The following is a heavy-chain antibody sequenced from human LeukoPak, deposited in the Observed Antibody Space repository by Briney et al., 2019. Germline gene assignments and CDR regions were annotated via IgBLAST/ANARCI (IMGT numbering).Heavy chain of an antibody. CDR3: ARIPYSSSLTDAFDI. V-gene: IGHV3-21*01. CDR1: GFTFSSYW. Sequence: GGSLRLSCAASGFTFSSYWMSWVRQAPGRGLEWVSFYYADSMKGRFTISRDNAKNSLFLQMNSLRGEDTAVYYCARIPYSSSLTDAFDIWGQGTMVTVYS. D-gene: IGHD6-6*01. J-gene: IGHJ3*02.